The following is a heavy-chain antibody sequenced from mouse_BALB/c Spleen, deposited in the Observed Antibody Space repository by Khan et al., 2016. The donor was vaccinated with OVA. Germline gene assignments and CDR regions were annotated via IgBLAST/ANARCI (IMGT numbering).Heavy chain of an antibody. CDR2: INTETGEP. Sequence: QIQLVQSGPELKKPGETVKISCKASGYTFTDYSMHWVKQAPGKGLKWMGWINTETGEPTYADDFKGRFAFSLETSASTAYLQINNLKNEDTAEYFCARDRYDYFDYWGQGTTLTVSS. CDR3: ARDRYDYFDY. CDR1: GYTFTDYS. D-gene: IGHD2-14*01. V-gene: IGHV9-2-1*01. J-gene: IGHJ2*01.